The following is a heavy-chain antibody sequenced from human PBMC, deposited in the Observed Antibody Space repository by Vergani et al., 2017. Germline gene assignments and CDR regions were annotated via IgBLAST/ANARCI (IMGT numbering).Heavy chain of an antibody. CDR2: INHSGST. J-gene: IGHJ6*03. CDR3: ARVPITMVRGVINYYYYYMDV. V-gene: IGHV4-34*01. CDR1: GGSFSGYY. D-gene: IGHD3-10*01. Sequence: QVQLQQWGAGLLKPSETLSLTCAVYGGSFSGYYWSWIRQPPGKGLEWIGEINHSGSTNYNPSLKSRVTISVDTSKNQFSLKLSSVNAADTAVYYCARVPITMVRGVINYYYYYMDVWGKGTTVTVSS.